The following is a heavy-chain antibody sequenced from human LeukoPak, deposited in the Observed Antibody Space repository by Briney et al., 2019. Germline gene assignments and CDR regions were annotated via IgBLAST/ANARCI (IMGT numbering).Heavy chain of an antibody. CDR2: INHSGST. Sequence: SETLSLTCAVYGGSFSGYYWSWIRQPPGVGMEWIGEINHSGSTNYNPSLKSRVTISVDTSKNQFSLKLSSVTAADTAVYYCACAGLRVDWGQGTLVTVSS. CDR1: GGSFSGYY. D-gene: IGHD4-17*01. CDR3: ACAGLRVD. V-gene: IGHV4-34*01. J-gene: IGHJ4*02.